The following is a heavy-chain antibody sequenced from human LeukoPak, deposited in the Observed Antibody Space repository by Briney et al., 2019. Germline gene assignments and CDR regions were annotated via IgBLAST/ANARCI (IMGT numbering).Heavy chain of an antibody. V-gene: IGHV4-34*01. CDR3: ARFYSNRPSWSWFDP. CDR1: GGSFSGYY. D-gene: IGHD4-11*01. Sequence: SETLSLTCAVYGGSFSGYYWSWIRQPPGKGLEWIGEINHSGSTNYSPSLKSRVTISVDTSKNQFSLKLSSVTAADTAVYYCARFYSNRPSWSWFDPWGQGTLVTVSS. J-gene: IGHJ5*02. CDR2: INHSGST.